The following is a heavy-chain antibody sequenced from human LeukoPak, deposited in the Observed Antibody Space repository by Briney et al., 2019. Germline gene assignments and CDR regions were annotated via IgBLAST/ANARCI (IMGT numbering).Heavy chain of an antibody. J-gene: IGHJ4*02. CDR2: INPNSGDT. V-gene: IGHV1-2*02. CDR3: ARVWSVAGTLFFDY. Sequence: ALVKASCKAAGSTFTAYFVNWVPQAAGQRLGCMGWINPNSGDTNSAQKFQARVTMTRHTSITTSYMELSRLRSDDTAVYYCARVWSVAGTLFFDYWGQGSLVTVSS. CDR1: GSTFTAYF. D-gene: IGHD6-19*01.